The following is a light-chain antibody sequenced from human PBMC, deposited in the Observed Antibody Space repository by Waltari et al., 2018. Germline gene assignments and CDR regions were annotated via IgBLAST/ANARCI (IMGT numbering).Light chain of an antibody. Sequence: EIVLTQSPATLSLSPGERATLSCRASQSVSSYLAWYQQKPGQVPRLIIYDASNSAAGIPTRFSGSGSGTDFTLTISSLEPEDFAVYYCQQRSDWPRTFGPGTKVEIK. J-gene: IGKJ1*01. V-gene: IGKV3-11*01. CDR2: DAS. CDR3: QQRSDWPRT. CDR1: QSVSSY.